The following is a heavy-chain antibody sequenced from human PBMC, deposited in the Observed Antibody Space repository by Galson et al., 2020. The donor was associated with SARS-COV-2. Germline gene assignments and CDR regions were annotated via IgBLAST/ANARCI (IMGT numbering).Heavy chain of an antibody. CDR3: ARVAGSGATDAFDI. J-gene: IGHJ3*02. D-gene: IGHD3-10*01. Sequence: SETLSLTCAVYGGSFSGYYWSWIRQPPGKGLEWIGEINHSGSTNYNPSLKSRVTISVDTSKNQFSLKLSSVTAADTAVYYCARVAGSGATDAFDIWGQGTMVTVSS. CDR1: GGSFSGYY. CDR2: INHSGST. V-gene: IGHV4-34*01.